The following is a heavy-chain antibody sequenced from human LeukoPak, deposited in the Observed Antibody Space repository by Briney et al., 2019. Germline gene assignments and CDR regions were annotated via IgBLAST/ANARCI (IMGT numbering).Heavy chain of an antibody. Sequence: GGSLRLSCAASGFTFSTYWMSWVRQAPGKGLAWEANIKEDGSEKYYVDSVKGRFTISRNNAKNSLSLQMTSLRADDTAVYYCARDPRSKGGDWGDFDYWGQGTLVTVSS. V-gene: IGHV3-7*01. D-gene: IGHD2-21*02. CDR2: IKEDGSEK. J-gene: IGHJ4*02. CDR1: GFTFSTYW. CDR3: ARDPRSKGGDWGDFDY.